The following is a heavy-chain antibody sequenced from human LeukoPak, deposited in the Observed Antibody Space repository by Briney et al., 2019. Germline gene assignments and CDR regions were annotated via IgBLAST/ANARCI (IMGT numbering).Heavy chain of an antibody. CDR3: ASSAGALIDC. V-gene: IGHV3-30*03. CDR1: GFTFSSYG. Sequence: GGSLRLSCAASGFTFSSYGMHWVRQAPGKGLEWVAVISYDGSNKYYADSVKGRFTISRDNSKNPLYLQMNSLRAEDTAVYYCASSAGALIDCWGQGTLVIVSS. J-gene: IGHJ4*02. CDR2: ISYDGSNK. D-gene: IGHD6-19*01.